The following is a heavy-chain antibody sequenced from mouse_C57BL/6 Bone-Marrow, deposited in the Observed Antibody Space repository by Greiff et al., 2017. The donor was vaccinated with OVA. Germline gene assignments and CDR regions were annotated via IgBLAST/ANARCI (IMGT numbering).Heavy chain of an antibody. CDR2: INSDGGST. J-gene: IGHJ4*01. CDR3: ASPSIVTTRYYAMDY. Sequence: EVNVVASGGGLVQPGESLKLSCESNEYEFPSPDMSWVRKTPEKRLELVAAINSDGGSTYYPDTMERRFIISRDNTKKTLYLQMSSLRSEDTALYYCASPSIVTTRYYAMDYWGQGTSVTVSS. CDR1: EYEFPSPD. D-gene: IGHD2-5*01. V-gene: IGHV5-2*01.